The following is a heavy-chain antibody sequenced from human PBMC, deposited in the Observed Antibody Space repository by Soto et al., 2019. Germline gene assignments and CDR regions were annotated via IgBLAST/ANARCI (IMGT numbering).Heavy chain of an antibody. V-gene: IGHV3-23*01. CDR1: GFTFSSYA. D-gene: IGHD6-13*01. J-gene: IGHJ6*03. CDR2: ISGSGGST. CDR3: AQVAAVLYYLDV. Sequence: WGSPRLSCAASGFTFSSYAMSWVRQAPGKGLEWVSAISGSGGSTYYADSVKGRFTISRDNSKNTLYLQMNSLRAEDTAVYYCAQVAAVLYYLDVWGKGTTVTVSS.